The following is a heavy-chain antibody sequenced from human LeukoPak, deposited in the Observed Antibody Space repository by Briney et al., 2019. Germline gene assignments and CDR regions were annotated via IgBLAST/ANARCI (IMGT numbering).Heavy chain of an antibody. J-gene: IGHJ4*02. Sequence: SETLSLTCTVSGGSISSYYWSWIRQPPGKGLEWIGNIYHSGSTYSNPSLKSRVTISVDTSKNQFSLKLNSVTAADTAVYYCARAMGRTYYYDSSGYLEFDYWGQGTLVTVSS. CDR2: IYHSGST. CDR1: GGSISSYY. D-gene: IGHD3-22*01. V-gene: IGHV4-59*08. CDR3: ARAMGRTYYYDSSGYLEFDY.